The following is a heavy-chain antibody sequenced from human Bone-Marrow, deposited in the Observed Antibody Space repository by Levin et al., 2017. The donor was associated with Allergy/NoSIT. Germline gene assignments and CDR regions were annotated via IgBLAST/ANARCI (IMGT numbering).Heavy chain of an antibody. D-gene: IGHD5-12*01. Sequence: ASVKVSCKASGYTLTNYYMHWVRQAPGQGLEWMGIINPSSGNTTNAQKFQGRVTMTRDTSTSTVYMALSRLRSEDTAVYYCARAGEYTGSDQHYFDYWGQGTLVTVSS. CDR1: GYTLTNYY. CDR2: INPSSGNT. J-gene: IGHJ4*02. V-gene: IGHV1-46*01. CDR3: ARAGEYTGSDQHYFDY.